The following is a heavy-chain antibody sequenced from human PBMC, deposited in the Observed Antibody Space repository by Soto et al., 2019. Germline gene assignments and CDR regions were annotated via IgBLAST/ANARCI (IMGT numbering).Heavy chain of an antibody. D-gene: IGHD1-26*01. CDR2: INSDGSST. CDR3: ARMSIVGAKLPYYYGMDV. V-gene: IGHV3-74*02. J-gene: IGHJ6*02. CDR1: GFTFSSYW. Sequence: VQLVESGGGVVQPGRSLRLSCAASGFTFSSYWMHWVRQAPGKGLVWVSRINSDGSSTSYADSVKGRFTISRDNAKNTLYLQMNSLRAEDTAVYYCARMSIVGAKLPYYYGMDVWGQGTTVTVSS.